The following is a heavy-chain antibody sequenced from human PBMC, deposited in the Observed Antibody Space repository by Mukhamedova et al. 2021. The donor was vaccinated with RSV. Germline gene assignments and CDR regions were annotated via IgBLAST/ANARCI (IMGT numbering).Heavy chain of an antibody. J-gene: IGHJ4*02. CDR3: AKDRVCSSTNCDFDY. CDR2: ISAPGGNT. Sequence: GPGKGLEWVAGISAPGGNTFYADSVKGRFTISRDNSKNTLYLQMNSLRAEDTAVYYCAKDRVCSSTNCDFDYWGQGTLVTVPS. D-gene: IGHD2-2*01. V-gene: IGHV3-23*01.